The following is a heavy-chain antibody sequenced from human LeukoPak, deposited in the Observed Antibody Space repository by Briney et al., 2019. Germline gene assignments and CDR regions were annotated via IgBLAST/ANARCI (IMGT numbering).Heavy chain of an antibody. Sequence: PGGSLRLSCAASGFTFSGSAMHWVRQASGKGLEWVGRIRSKANSYATAYAASVKGRFTISRDDSKNTAYLQMNSLKTEDTAVYYCTRPRLGGDLNDAFDIWGQGTMVTVSS. CDR2: IRSKANSYAT. CDR3: TRPRLGGDLNDAFDI. CDR1: GFTFSGSA. J-gene: IGHJ3*02. V-gene: IGHV3-73*01. D-gene: IGHD2-21*02.